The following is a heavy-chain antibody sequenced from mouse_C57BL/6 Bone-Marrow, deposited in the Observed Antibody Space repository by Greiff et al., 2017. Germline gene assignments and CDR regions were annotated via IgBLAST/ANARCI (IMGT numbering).Heavy chain of an antibody. Sequence: QVQLQQSGAELVMPGASVKLSCKASGYTFTSYWMHWVKQRPGQGLEWIGEIDPSDSYTNYNQKFKGKSTLTVDKSSRTAYMQLSSLTSEDSAVYYCANLLAYWGQGTLVTVSA. V-gene: IGHV1-69*01. CDR2: IDPSDSYT. CDR1: GYTFTSYW. J-gene: IGHJ3*01. CDR3: ANLLAY.